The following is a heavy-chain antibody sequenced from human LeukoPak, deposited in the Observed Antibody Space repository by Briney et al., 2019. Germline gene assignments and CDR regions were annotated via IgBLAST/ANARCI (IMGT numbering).Heavy chain of an antibody. Sequence: KTGGSLRLSCAASGFTFSSFGMNWVRQVPGKGLEWVSSISTRSSYIYYADSMKGRFTISRDNTKNSLYLQMNSLRAEDTAVYYCARSAGVVSGYYFDYWGQGSLVTVSS. V-gene: IGHV3-21*01. D-gene: IGHD3-22*01. CDR1: GFTFSSFG. J-gene: IGHJ4*02. CDR2: ISTRSSYI. CDR3: ARSAGVVSGYYFDY.